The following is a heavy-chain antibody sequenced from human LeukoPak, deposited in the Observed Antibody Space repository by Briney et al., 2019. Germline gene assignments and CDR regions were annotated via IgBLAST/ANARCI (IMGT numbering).Heavy chain of an antibody. D-gene: IGHD5-24*01. V-gene: IGHV1-69*05. J-gene: IGHJ4*02. Sequence: GASVKVSCKASGGTFSSYAISWVRQAPGQGLEWMGGIIPIFGTANYAQKFQGRLTMTRNTSTSTAYMELSSLRSEDTAVYYCARGLEMEVAAYWGQGTLVTVSS. CDR3: ARGLEMEVAAY. CDR2: IIPIFGTA. CDR1: GGTFSSYA.